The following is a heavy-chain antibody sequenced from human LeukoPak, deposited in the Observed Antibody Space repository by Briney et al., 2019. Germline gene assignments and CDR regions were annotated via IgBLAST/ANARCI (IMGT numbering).Heavy chain of an antibody. Sequence: GGSLRLSCTASGFTVSSNYMSWVRQAPGKGLECVSVIYSDGSTYYADSVKGRFTISRDNSKNTLYLQMNSLGAEDTAVYYCAKGGRDTMVRGVIGYMDVWGKGTTVTISS. CDR2: IYSDGST. CDR3: AKGGRDTMVRGVIGYMDV. CDR1: GFTVSSNY. V-gene: IGHV3-66*01. D-gene: IGHD3-10*01. J-gene: IGHJ6*03.